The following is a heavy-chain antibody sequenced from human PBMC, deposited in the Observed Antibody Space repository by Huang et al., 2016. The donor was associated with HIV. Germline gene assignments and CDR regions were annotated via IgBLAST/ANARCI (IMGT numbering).Heavy chain of an antibody. CDR1: GGSFSGHY. J-gene: IGHJ3*02. CDR2: IRDSGST. Sequence: QVQLQQWGAELLKPSETLSLTCAVSGGSFSGHYWTWIRQPPGRGLEWIGEIRDSGSTTYNPSLKSRVNISGDTSQSQFSLKLNSVTAADTAIYYCARMFKYDSGGYWGNDAFDIWGQGTMVTVSS. CDR3: ARMFKYDSGGYWGNDAFDI. D-gene: IGHD3-22*01. V-gene: IGHV4-34*02.